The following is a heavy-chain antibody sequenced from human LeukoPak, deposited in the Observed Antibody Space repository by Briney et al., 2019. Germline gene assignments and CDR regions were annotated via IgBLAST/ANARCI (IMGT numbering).Heavy chain of an antibody. V-gene: IGHV4-38-2*02. CDR2: IYHNGNT. CDR3: VRERYYASGSYSGMWYFDY. Sequence: PSETLSLTCAVSGYSISSGYYWGWIRQPPGKGLEWIGTIYHNGNTYYNSSLKSRVTISVDTSKNQFSLKLNSVTAADTAVYYCVRERYYASGSYSGMWYFDYWGQGTLVTASS. CDR1: GYSISSGYY. D-gene: IGHD3-10*01. J-gene: IGHJ4*02.